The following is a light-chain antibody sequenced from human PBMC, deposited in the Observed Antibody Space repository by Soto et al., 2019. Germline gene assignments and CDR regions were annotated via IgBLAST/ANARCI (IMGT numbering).Light chain of an antibody. V-gene: IGLV2-14*01. CDR1: SSDLAIYNY. CDR3: SSYTDSSNYV. CDR2: QVT. Sequence: QSALTQPASVSESPGQSITISCTVTSSDLAIYNYVSWYQQQPGKAPKLMIYQVTNRPSGVSNRFSGSRSGNTASLTISGLQAEDEADYYCSSYTDSSNYVFGTGTKVTVL. J-gene: IGLJ1*01.